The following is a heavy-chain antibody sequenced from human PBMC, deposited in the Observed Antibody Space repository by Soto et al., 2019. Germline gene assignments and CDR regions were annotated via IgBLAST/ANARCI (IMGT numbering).Heavy chain of an antibody. CDR2: ISYDGSNQ. V-gene: IGHV3-30*18. CDR3: AKDQASGQGSFDS. Sequence: SLRLSCAASGFTFNIYGMHWVRQAPDKGLEWVALISYDGSNQYYADSVKGRFTISRDNSKNTLFLQMNGLRADDTAVYYCAKDQASGQGSFDSWGQGTLVTVSS. CDR1: GFTFNIYG. J-gene: IGHJ4*02.